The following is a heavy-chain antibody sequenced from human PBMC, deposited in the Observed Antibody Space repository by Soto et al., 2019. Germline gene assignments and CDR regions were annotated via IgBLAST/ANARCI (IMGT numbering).Heavy chain of an antibody. Sequence: PGGSLRLSCAASGFTFSNAWINWVRQAPGKGLEWVSRIKSKTDGGTTDFAAPVKGRFAISRDDSKDMVYLQMNSLKTEDTGIYYCSTYSYINMIAVRLDYWGLGTRVTVSS. D-gene: IGHD3-22*01. J-gene: IGHJ4*01. V-gene: IGHV3-15*07. CDR2: IKSKTDGGTT. CDR3: STYSYINMIAVRLDY. CDR1: GFTFSNAW.